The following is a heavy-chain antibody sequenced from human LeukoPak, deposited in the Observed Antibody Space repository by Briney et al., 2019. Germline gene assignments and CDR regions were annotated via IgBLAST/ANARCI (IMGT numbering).Heavy chain of an antibody. J-gene: IGHJ3*02. V-gene: IGHV1-69*04. CDR2: IIPILGIA. CDR1: GGTFSSYA. D-gene: IGHD4-17*01. CDR3: ASADYGGNSHAFDI. Sequence: SVKVSCKASGGTFSSYAISWVRQAPGQGLEWMGRIIPILGIANYAQKFQGRVTITADKSTSTAYMELSSLRSEDTAVYYCASADYGGNSHAFDIWGQGTMVTVSS.